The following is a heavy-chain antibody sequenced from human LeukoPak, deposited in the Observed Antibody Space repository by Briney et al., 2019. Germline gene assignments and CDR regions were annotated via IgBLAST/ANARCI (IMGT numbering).Heavy chain of an antibody. CDR1: GFTFSSYA. V-gene: IGHV3-30*04. CDR2: ISYDGSNK. CDR3: AKDFNLMTTVTPTNMDV. Sequence: GGSLRLSCAASGFTFSSYAMHWVRQAPGKGLEWVAVISYDGSNKYYADSVRGRFTISRDSSKNTLYLQMNSLRAEDTAMYYCAKDFNLMTTVTPTNMDVWGKGTTVTVSS. J-gene: IGHJ6*03. D-gene: IGHD4-11*01.